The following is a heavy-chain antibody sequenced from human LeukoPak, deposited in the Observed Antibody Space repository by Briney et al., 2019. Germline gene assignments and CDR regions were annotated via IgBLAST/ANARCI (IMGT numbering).Heavy chain of an antibody. D-gene: IGHD3-10*01. Sequence: ASVKVSCKASGYTFTGYYMHWVRQAPGQGLEWMGWINPNSGGTNYAQKFQGRVTMTRDTSISTAYMELSRLRSDVTAVYYCARATAFLLWFGELMGAFDIWGQGTMVTVSS. J-gene: IGHJ3*02. CDR1: GYTFTGYY. CDR3: ARATAFLLWFGELMGAFDI. V-gene: IGHV1-2*02. CDR2: INPNSGGT.